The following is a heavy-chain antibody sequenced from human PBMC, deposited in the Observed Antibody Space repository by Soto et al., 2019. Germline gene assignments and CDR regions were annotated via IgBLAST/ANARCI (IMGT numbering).Heavy chain of an antibody. CDR1: GGSISSYY. CDR3: ARHGGEDIVVVVAATSPRSIWFDP. V-gene: IGHV4-59*08. CDR2: IYYSGST. Sequence: TSETLSLTCTVSGGSISSYYWSWIRQPPGKGLEWIGYIYYSGSTNYNPSLKSRVTISVDTSKNQFSLKLSSVTAADTAVYYCARHGGEDIVVVVAATSPRSIWFDPWGQGTLVTVSS. D-gene: IGHD2-15*01. J-gene: IGHJ5*02.